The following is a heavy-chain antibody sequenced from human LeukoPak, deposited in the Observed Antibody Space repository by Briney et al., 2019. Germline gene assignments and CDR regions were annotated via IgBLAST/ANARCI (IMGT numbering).Heavy chain of an antibody. V-gene: IGHV4-59*01. CDR2: IYYSGST. Sequence: SKTLSLTCTVSGGSISSYYWSWIRQPPGKGLEWIGYIYYSGSTNYNPSLKSRVTISVDTSKNQFSLKLSSVTAADTAVYYCARLDYDILTGREGWFDPWGQGTLVTVSS. D-gene: IGHD3-9*01. J-gene: IGHJ5*02. CDR3: ARLDYDILTGREGWFDP. CDR1: GGSISSYY.